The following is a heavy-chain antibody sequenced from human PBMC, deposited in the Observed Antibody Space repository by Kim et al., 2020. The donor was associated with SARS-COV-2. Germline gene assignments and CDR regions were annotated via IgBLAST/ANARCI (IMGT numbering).Heavy chain of an antibody. CDR3: ARGVRGGNDY. CDR2: TYYRSKWYN. Sequence: SQTLSLTCAISGDSVSSNSVGWNWIRQSTSRGLEWLGRTYYRSKWYNDYAVSVKSRITIKPDTSKNQVSLQLNSVTPEDTAVYFCARGVRGGNDYWGQGTLVTVSS. V-gene: IGHV6-1*01. CDR1: GDSVSSNSVG. D-gene: IGHD3-10*01. J-gene: IGHJ4*02.